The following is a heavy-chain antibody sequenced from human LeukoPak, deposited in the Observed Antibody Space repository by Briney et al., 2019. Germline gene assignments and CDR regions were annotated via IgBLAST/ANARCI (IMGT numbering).Heavy chain of an antibody. Sequence: SVKVSFKASGGTFISYTISWVRQAPGQGLEWMGRIIPILGIANYAQKFQGRVTITADKSTSTAYMELSSLRAEDTAVYYCARVGSSSWPELDYWGQGTLVTVSS. CDR1: GGTFISYT. D-gene: IGHD6-13*01. CDR3: ARVGSSSWPELDY. V-gene: IGHV1-69*02. CDR2: IIPILGIA. J-gene: IGHJ4*02.